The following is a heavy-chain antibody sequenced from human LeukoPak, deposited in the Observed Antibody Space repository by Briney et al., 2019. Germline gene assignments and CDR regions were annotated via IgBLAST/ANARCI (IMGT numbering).Heavy chain of an antibody. CDR1: GFTFSHAW. CDR2: IKSKTDGGTT. J-gene: IGHJ3*02. D-gene: IGHD3-3*01. Sequence: PGGSLRLSCAASGFTFSHAWMSWVRQAPGKGLEWVGRIKSKTDGGTTDYAAPVKGRFIISTDDSQNTLYLQMNSLKTEDTAVYYDFWSGYRGDAFDIWGQGTMVTVSS. CDR3: FWSGYRGDAFDI. V-gene: IGHV3-15*01.